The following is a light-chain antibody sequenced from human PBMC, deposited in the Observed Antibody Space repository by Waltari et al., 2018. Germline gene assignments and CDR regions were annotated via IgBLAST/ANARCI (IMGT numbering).Light chain of an antibody. CDR3: ASYAGSSDFVM. CDR2: DVT. CDR1: SSDVGTYNY. V-gene: IGLV2-8*01. J-gene: IGLJ3*02. Sequence: QSALTQPPSASGSPGQSVTISCTGTSSDVGTYNYVSLYQHRPGEVPRLIIYDVTKRPSGVPDRFSGSKSGNTASLTVSGLQAEDEGDYYCASYAGSSDFVMFGGGTKVTVL.